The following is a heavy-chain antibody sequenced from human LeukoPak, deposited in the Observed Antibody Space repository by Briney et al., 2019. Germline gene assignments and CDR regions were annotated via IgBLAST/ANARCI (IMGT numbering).Heavy chain of an antibody. J-gene: IGHJ3*02. CDR2: INHSGST. CDR1: GFTVSSNY. D-gene: IGHD2-15*01. CDR3: ARVGSSAFDI. V-gene: IGHV4-34*01. Sequence: GSLRLSCAASGFTVSSNYMSWVRQPPGKGLEWIGEINHSGSTNYNPSLKGRVTISVDTSKNQFSLKLSSVTAADTAVYYCARVGSSAFDIWGQGTMVTVSS.